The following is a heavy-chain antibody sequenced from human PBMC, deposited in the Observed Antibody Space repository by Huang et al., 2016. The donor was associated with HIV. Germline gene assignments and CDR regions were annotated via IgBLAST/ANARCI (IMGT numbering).Heavy chain of an antibody. CDR2: IYLKGST. CDR3: ARHREGPVAYYSGWGSHLNYMDV. Sequence: QLLLQESGPGLVKPSEALALTCAVSGGSIRSSDYHWGWIRQPPGKGLEWIGGIYLKGSTHYSPSRKSRVTIAVDTSKNLFFLNLTSMTAADTAVYYCARHREGPVAYYSGWGSHLNYMDVWGRGRTVVVSS. J-gene: IGHJ6*03. CDR1: GGSIRSSDYH. D-gene: IGHD3-10*01. V-gene: IGHV4-39*01.